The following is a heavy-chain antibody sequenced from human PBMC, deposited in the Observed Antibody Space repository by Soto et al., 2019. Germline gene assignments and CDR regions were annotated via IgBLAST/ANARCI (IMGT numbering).Heavy chain of an antibody. D-gene: IGHD3-9*01. Sequence: QVQLQQWGAGPLRPLETLSLTCGVSGGSFSGYYWAWIRQSPGKGLEWIGEINDRGPINYNQSLKSRVSISVDTSKNHYSLNLRSVTAADTAVYYCARESHDILTGPPWVWYFDLWGRGTLVTV. CDR1: GGSFSGYY. V-gene: IGHV4-34*01. J-gene: IGHJ2*01. CDR3: ARESHDILTGPPWVWYFDL. CDR2: INDRGPI.